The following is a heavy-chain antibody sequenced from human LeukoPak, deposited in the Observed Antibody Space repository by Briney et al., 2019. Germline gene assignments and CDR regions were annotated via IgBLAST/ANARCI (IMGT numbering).Heavy chain of an antibody. CDR1: GYPFTSYG. CDR3: AREDSNSENF. CDR2: IAAYNGAT. Sequence: ASVKVSCKASGYPFTSYGLTWVRQTPGQGLQWMGWIAAYNGATNYAQIFQGRISMTTDTSTNTGYMELRSLTSDDTAVYYCAREDSNSENFWGQGTLVTVSS. V-gene: IGHV1-18*01. J-gene: IGHJ4*02. D-gene: IGHD2/OR15-2a*01.